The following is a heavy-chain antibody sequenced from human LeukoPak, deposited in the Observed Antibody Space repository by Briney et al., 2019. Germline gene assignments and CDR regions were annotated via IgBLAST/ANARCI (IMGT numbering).Heavy chain of an antibody. CDR1: GFTFSNTW. J-gene: IGHJ1*01. CDR2: IDSNGNTI. Sequence: GGSLRLSCAGSGFTFSNTWMHWVRQAPGEGLVWVSRIDSNGNTINYADSVKGRFTISRDNARNTLYLQMNGLRAGDTALYYSATRRDDSNWYEALRHWGQGALVSVSS. CDR3: ATRRDDSNWYEALRH. V-gene: IGHV3-74*01. D-gene: IGHD6-13*01.